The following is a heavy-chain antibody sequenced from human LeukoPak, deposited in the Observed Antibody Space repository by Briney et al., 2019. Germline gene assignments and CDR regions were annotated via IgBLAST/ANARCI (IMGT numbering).Heavy chain of an antibody. CDR3: ARGGDSSGYYWGNWFDP. V-gene: IGHV1-8*03. CDR2: MNPNSGNT. J-gene: IGHJ5*02. D-gene: IGHD3-22*01. CDR1: GYTFTSYD. Sequence: GASVKVSCKASGYTFTSYDINWVRQATGQGLEWMGWMNPNSGNTGYAQKFQGRVTITRNTSISTAYMELSSLRSGDTAVYYCARGGDSSGYYWGNWFDPWGQGTLVTVSS.